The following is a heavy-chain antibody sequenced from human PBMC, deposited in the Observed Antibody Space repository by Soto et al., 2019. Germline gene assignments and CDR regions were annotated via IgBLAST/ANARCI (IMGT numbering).Heavy chain of an antibody. CDR1: GGSISSYY. D-gene: IGHD5-12*01. CDR2: IYYSGST. V-gene: IGHV4-59*01. Sequence: QVQLQESGPGLVKPSETLSLTCTVSGGSISSYYWSWIRQPPGKGLEWIGYIYYSGSTNYNRSLKSRLTISVDTSKTQCSLNLSSVPAADAAVYYCARGGAYSGYDLTLGWWGYYGRDVWGQGTTVTVSS. J-gene: IGHJ6*02. CDR3: ARGGAYSGYDLTLGWWGYYGRDV.